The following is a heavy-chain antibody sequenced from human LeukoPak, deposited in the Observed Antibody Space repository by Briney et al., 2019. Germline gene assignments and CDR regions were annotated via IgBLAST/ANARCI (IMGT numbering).Heavy chain of an antibody. CDR3: ARDPAPQGWFDS. Sequence: GGSLRLSCAASGFTLSSYWMHWVRQAPGKGLVWVSRINSDGSGTIYADSVKGRFTISRDNAKNILYLQMNSLRAEDTAVYHCARDPAPQGWFDSWGQGTLVTVSS. V-gene: IGHV3-74*01. CDR1: GFTLSSYW. CDR2: INSDGSGT. J-gene: IGHJ5*01.